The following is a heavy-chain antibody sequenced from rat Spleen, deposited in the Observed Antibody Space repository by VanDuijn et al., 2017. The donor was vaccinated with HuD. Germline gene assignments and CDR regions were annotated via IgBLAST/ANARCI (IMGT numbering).Heavy chain of an antibody. D-gene: IGHD1-11*01. J-gene: IGHJ1*01. CDR1: GFTFSDFG. Sequence: EVPLVESGGGLVEPGRSLKLSCSASGFTFSDFGMAWVRQAPTKGLEWVASITNSGGSTYYRDSVKGRFTYSRDNAKSTLYLQMNSLRSGDTATYYCATYGGSYYWDFDFWGPVTMVTVSS. CDR3: ATYGGSYYWDFDF. CDR2: ITNSGGST. V-gene: IGHV5-19*01.